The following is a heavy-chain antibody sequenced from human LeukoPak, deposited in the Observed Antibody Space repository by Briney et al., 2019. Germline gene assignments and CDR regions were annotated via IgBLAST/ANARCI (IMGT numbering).Heavy chain of an antibody. D-gene: IGHD3-22*01. CDR3: ASLYYYDSSGYPTQFDY. J-gene: IGHJ4*02. CDR1: GYTFTGYY. CDR2: INPNSGGT. Sequence: ASVKVSCKASGYTFTGYYMHWVRQAPGQGLEWMGWINPNSGGTNYAQKFQGRVTMTRDTPISTAYMELSRLRSDDTAVYYCASLYYYDSSGYPTQFDYWGQGTLVTVSS. V-gene: IGHV1-2*02.